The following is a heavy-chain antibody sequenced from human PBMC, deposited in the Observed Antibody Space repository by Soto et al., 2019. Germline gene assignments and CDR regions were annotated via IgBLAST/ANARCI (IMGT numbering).Heavy chain of an antibody. Sequence: PGGSLRLSCAASGFTVSSNYMSLVRQAPGKGLECVSVIYSGGSTYYADSVKGRFTISRDNSKNTLYLQMNSLRAEDTAVYYCARGSGSYLYYYYYGMDVWGQGTTVTVSS. CDR2: IYSGGST. J-gene: IGHJ6*02. CDR1: GFTVSSNY. CDR3: ARGSGSYLYYYYYGMDV. D-gene: IGHD1-26*01. V-gene: IGHV3-53*01.